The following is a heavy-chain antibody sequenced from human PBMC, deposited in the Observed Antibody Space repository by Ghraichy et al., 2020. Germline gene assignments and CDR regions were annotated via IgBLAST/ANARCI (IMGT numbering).Heavy chain of an antibody. V-gene: IGHV3-23*01. CDR1: GFTFSSYA. CDR2: VSGSGGST. Sequence: GGSLRLSCAASGFTFSSYAMSWVRQAPGKGLEWVSAVSGSGGSTYYADSVKGRFTISRDNSKNTLYLQMNSLRAEDTAVYYCAKAWGEAYYYDSSAPGYWGQGTLVTVSS. CDR3: AKAWGEAYYYDSSAPGY. D-gene: IGHD3-22*01. J-gene: IGHJ4*02.